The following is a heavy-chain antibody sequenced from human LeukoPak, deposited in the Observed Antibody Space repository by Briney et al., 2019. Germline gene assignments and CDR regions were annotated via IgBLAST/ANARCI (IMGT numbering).Heavy chain of an antibody. Sequence: GGSLRLSCAVSGFTISRKYMSGVGQARGKGVEGVSVIYRGGSTYYADSVKGRFTISRDNSKNTLYLQMNSLRAEDTAVYYCAREVPGGSDAFDFWGQGTMVTVSS. CDR3: AREVPGGSDAFDF. CDR1: GFTISRKY. V-gene: IGHV3-66*02. CDR2: IYRGGST. J-gene: IGHJ3*01. D-gene: IGHD3-16*01.